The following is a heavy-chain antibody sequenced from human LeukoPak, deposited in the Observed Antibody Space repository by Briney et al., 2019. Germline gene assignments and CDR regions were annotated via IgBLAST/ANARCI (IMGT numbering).Heavy chain of an antibody. V-gene: IGHV4-31*01. CDR1: GGSISSGGYY. D-gene: IGHD2-15*01. Sequence: SETLSFTCTVSGGSISSGGYYWSWIRQHPGKGLEWIGYIYYSGSTYYNPSLKSLVTISVDTSKNQFSLKLSSVTAADTAVYYCARVCQVDYYFDYWGQGTLVTVSS. CDR2: IYYSGST. J-gene: IGHJ4*02. CDR3: ARVCQVDYYFDY.